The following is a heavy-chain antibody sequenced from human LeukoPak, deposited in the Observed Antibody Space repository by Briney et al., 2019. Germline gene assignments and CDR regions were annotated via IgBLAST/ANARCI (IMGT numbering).Heavy chain of an antibody. CDR2: IKQDGSEK. CDR1: EFTFNIYW. CDR3: ARDLGGGLWPNAFDV. Sequence: PGGSLRLSCAASEFTFNIYWMSWVRQAPGKGLEWVANIKQDGSEKYYVDSVKGRFTISRANAKNSLYLQLDSLRAEDTAVYYCARDLGGGLWPNAFDVWGQGTRVTVSP. J-gene: IGHJ3*01. V-gene: IGHV3-7*05. D-gene: IGHD3-16*01.